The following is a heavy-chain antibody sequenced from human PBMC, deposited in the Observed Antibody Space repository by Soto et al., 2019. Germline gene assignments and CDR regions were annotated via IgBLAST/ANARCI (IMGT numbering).Heavy chain of an antibody. CDR2: IIPFFGTA. D-gene: IGHD3-16*01. CDR1: GGTFSTFG. V-gene: IGHV1-69*13. J-gene: IGHJ4*02. CDR3: ARTAPMDAGDKYYYDF. Sequence: ASVKVSCKTSGGTFSTFGISWVRQAPGQGLEWMGGIIPFFGTAEYSQKFEDRITITADESTNTVYMDLRSLTSEDTAIYYCARTAPMDAGDKYYYDFWGQGALVTVSS.